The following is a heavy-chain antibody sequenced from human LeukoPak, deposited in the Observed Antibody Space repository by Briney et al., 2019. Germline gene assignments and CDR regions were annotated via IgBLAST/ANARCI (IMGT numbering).Heavy chain of an antibody. D-gene: IGHD5-24*01. V-gene: IGHV4-39*01. CDR2: IFYTGIT. Sequence: SETLSLTCTVSGGSISSSSYYWGWIRQPPGKGLEWIGSIFYTGITYYNPSLKSRLTISVDTSKNQFSLKLSSVTAADTAVYYCARHDGWFDPWGQGTLVTVSS. J-gene: IGHJ5*02. CDR3: ARHDGWFDP. CDR1: GGSISSSSYY.